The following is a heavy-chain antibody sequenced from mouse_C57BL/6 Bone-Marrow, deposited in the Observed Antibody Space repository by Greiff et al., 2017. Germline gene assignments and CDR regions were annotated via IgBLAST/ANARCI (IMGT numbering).Heavy chain of an antibody. CDR3: ARRDSTYFDD. D-gene: IGHD2-5*01. CDR2: IDTSDSST. V-gene: IGHV1-69*01. Sequence: VQLQQPGAELVMPGASVKLSCKASGYTFTSYWLHWVKQRPGQGLEWIGEIDTSDSSTNYNQKFTGKSTLTLDKSSSTAYMQLSGLASEDCAVDYCARRDSTYFDDWGQGTTLTVTS. J-gene: IGHJ2*01. CDR1: GYTFTSYW.